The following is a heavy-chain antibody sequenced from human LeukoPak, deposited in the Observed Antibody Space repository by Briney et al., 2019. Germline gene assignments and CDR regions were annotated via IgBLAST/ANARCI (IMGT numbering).Heavy chain of an antibody. D-gene: IGHD5-24*01. CDR2: IYYSGST. CDR3: ARHERDASLDHAFDI. V-gene: IGHV4-59*08. J-gene: IGHJ3*02. Sequence: SETLSLTCTVSGGSTSSYYWSWIRQPPGKGLEWIGYIYYSGSTSYNPSLKSRLTILVDTSKNQFSLKLSSVTAADTAVYYCARHERDASLDHAFDIWGQGTMVTVSS. CDR1: GGSTSSYY.